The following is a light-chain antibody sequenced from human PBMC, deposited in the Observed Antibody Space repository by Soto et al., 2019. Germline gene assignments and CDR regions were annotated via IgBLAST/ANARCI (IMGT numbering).Light chain of an antibody. CDR3: QQYNSNLWT. Sequence: DIQMTQSPSTLSASVGDRVTITCRASQSISNRLAWYQQKPGKAPKLLIYKASSLESGVPSRFSGSGSGTEFTLTISSLQPDDFATYYCQQYNSNLWTFGQGTKVEIK. J-gene: IGKJ1*01. V-gene: IGKV1-5*03. CDR2: KAS. CDR1: QSISNR.